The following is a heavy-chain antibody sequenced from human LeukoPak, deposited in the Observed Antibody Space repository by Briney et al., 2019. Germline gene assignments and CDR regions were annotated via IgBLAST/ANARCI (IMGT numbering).Heavy chain of an antibody. Sequence: PGGSLRLSCAASGFRFSSYGVSWVRQAPGRGLEWVSAISGSGGTTYYADSVKGRFTISRDNSKNTLYLQMSSLRAEDTAVYYCAKDLLDSSGWYGAFDHWGQGTLVTVSS. D-gene: IGHD6-19*01. J-gene: IGHJ4*02. CDR2: ISGSGGTT. V-gene: IGHV3-23*01. CDR3: AKDLLDSSGWYGAFDH. CDR1: GFRFSSYG.